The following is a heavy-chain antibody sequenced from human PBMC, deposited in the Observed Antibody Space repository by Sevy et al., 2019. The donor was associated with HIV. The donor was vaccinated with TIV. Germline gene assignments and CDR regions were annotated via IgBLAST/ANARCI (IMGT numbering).Heavy chain of an antibody. J-gene: IGHJ6*02. D-gene: IGHD6-6*01. CDR1: GFTFSSYA. Sequence: GGSLRLSCAASGFTFSSYAMNWVHQAPGKWLEWVALISYDGNNKYYADSVKGRFTISRDNSKNTLYLQMNSLRGEDTAFYYCARGLAALPGYYYGLDVWGQGTTVTVSS. CDR2: ISYDGNNK. V-gene: IGHV3-30*04. CDR3: ARGLAALPGYYYGLDV.